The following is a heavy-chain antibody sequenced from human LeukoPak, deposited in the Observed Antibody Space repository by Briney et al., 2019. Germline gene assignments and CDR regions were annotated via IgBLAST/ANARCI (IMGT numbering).Heavy chain of an antibody. CDR1: GGSFSGYY. CDR2: INHSGST. D-gene: IGHD6-19*01. V-gene: IGHV4-34*01. CDR3: ARESFSSGWYLPRPYYFDY. J-gene: IGHJ4*02. Sequence: SETLSLTCAVYGGSFSGYYWSWIRQPPGKGLEWIGEINHSGSTNYNPSLKSRVTISVDTSKNQFSLKLSSVTAADTAVYYCARESFSSGWYLPRPYYFDYWGQGTLVTVFS.